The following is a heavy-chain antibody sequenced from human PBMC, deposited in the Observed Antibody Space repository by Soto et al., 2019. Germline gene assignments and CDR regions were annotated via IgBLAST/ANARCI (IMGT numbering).Heavy chain of an antibody. CDR3: ARDQTLLDY. D-gene: IGHD2-21*01. CDR2: ISAYSGNT. V-gene: IGHV1-18*01. CDR1: GYTFTTYA. J-gene: IGHJ4*02. Sequence: ASVKVSCKASGYTFTTYAINWVRQAPGQGLEWMGWISAYSGNTKYAQKLQGRVTMTKDTSTSTAYMELRSLRSDDTAVYYCARDQTLLDYWGQGTLVTVSS.